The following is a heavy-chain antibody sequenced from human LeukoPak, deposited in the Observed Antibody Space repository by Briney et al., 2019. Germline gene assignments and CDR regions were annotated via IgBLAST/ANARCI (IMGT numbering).Heavy chain of an antibody. CDR1: GFTFSSYE. CDR2: ISSSGSTI. V-gene: IGHV3-48*03. Sequence: PGGSLRHSCAASGFTFSSYEMNWVRQAPGKGLEWVSYISSSGSTIYYADSVKGRFTISRDNAKNSLYLQMNSLRAEDTAVYYCARVRRLLGADYWGQGTLVTVSS. CDR3: ARVRRLLGADY. J-gene: IGHJ4*02. D-gene: IGHD2-15*01.